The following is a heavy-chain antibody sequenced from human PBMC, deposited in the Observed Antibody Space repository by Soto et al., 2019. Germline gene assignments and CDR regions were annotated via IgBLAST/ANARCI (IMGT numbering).Heavy chain of an antibody. CDR3: ARGLHSLFDY. CDR1: GFTFSNYG. J-gene: IGHJ4*02. CDR2: IWYDGNNK. D-gene: IGHD2-21*01. V-gene: IGHV3-33*01. Sequence: PGGSLRLSCAASGFTFSNYGMDWVRQAPGKGLEWVAVIWYDGNNKYYADSVKGRFTICRDNSNNTLYVQMTSLRAEDTAVYYCARGLHSLFDYWGQGTLVTVSS.